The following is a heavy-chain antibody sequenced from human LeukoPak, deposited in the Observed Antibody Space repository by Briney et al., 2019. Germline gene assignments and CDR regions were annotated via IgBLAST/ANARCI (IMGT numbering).Heavy chain of an antibody. CDR3: ARDSSEGSGRRREYYFDY. CDR1: GYTLTSYG. J-gene: IGHJ4*02. Sequence: GASVKVSCKASGYTLTSYGISWVRQAPGQGLEWMGWISAYNGNTNYAQKFQGRVTITADKSTSTAYMELSSLRSEDTAVYYCARDSSEGSGRRREYYFDYWGQGTLVTVSS. V-gene: IGHV1-18*01. CDR2: ISAYNGNT. D-gene: IGHD3-10*01.